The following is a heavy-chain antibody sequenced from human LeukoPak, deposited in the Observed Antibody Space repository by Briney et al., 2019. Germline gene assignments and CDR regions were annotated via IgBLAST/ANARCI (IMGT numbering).Heavy chain of an antibody. CDR2: INQDESKK. Sequence: GSLRLSCAASGFTFSSYSMNWVRQAPGKGLEWVANINQDESKKYYVDSVKGRFTISRDNAKNSLYLQMNGLRVEDTALYYCARIGYSSSSNDYWGQGTLVTVSS. CDR1: GFTFSSYS. CDR3: ARIGYSSSSNDY. D-gene: IGHD6-6*01. J-gene: IGHJ4*02. V-gene: IGHV3-7*01.